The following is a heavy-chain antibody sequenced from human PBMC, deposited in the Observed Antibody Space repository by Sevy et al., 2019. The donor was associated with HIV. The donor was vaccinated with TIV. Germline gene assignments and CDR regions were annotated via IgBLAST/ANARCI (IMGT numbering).Heavy chain of an antibody. J-gene: IGHJ4*02. V-gene: IGHV4-59*08. Sequence: SETLSLTCTVSGGSITSLYWNWIRQPPGKGLEWIANIYYNGHINYNPSLKSRVTLSLDTSTNRFSLRLSSVTAADTAMYYCAGESACGGGYSWGQGTLVTVSS. CDR2: IYYNGHI. CDR3: AGESACGGGYS. D-gene: IGHD3-10*01. CDR1: GGSITSLY.